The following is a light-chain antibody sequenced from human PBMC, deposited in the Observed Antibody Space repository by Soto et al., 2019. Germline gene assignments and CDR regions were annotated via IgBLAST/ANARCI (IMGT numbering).Light chain of an antibody. J-gene: IGKJ1*01. V-gene: IGKV3-11*01. CDR1: QSVSSY. Sequence: EIVLTQSPATLSLSPGERATLSCRASQSVSSYLAWYQQKPGQAPSLLIYDASNRATGIPARFSGSGSGTDFTLPIGRLEPEDFAVYYCQQRSNWGGTFGQGTKVEIK. CDR3: QQRSNWGGT. CDR2: DAS.